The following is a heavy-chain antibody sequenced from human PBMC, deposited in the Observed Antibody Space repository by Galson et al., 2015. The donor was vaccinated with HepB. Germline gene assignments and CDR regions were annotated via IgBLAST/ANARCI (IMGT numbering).Heavy chain of an antibody. CDR2: IIPILGIA. V-gene: IGHV1-69*02. CDR1: GGTFSSCT. Sequence: SVKVSCKASGGTFSSCTISWVRQAPGQGLEWMGRIIPILGIANYAQKFQGRVTITADKSTSTAYIELSSLRSEDTAVYYCARGLASYGMDVWGQGTTVTVSS. J-gene: IGHJ6*02. CDR3: ARGLASYGMDV.